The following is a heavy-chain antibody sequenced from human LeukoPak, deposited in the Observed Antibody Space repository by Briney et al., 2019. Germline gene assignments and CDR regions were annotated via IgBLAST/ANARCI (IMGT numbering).Heavy chain of an antibody. V-gene: IGHV4-34*01. CDR1: GGSFSGYY. CDR2: INHSGST. D-gene: IGHD3-3*01. J-gene: IGHJ3*02. Sequence: SETLSLTCAVYGGSFSGYYWSWIRQPPGQGLEWIGEINHSGSTNYNPSLKSRVTISVDTSKNQFSLKLSSVTAADTAVYYCARRASLWSGLSDAFDIWGQGTMVTVSS. CDR3: ARRASLWSGLSDAFDI.